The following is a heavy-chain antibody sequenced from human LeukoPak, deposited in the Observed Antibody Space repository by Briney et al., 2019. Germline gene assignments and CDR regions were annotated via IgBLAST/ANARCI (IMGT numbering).Heavy chain of an antibody. CDR3: AKGAFPTAMVTPYFDY. Sequence: GGSLRLSCTASGFTFSDYYMNWIRQAPGRGLEWVSSISGSGTGTFYAHSVKGRFTISRDNSKNTLYLQMDSLRADDTAVYYCAKGAFPTAMVTPYFDYWGQGTLVTVSS. CDR2: ISGSGTGT. V-gene: IGHV3-23*01. D-gene: IGHD5-18*01. CDR1: GFTFSDYY. J-gene: IGHJ4*02.